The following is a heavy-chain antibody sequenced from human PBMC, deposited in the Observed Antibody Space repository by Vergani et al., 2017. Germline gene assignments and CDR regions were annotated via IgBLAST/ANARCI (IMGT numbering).Heavy chain of an antibody. Sequence: QVQLQQSGPGLVKPSQTLSLTCAISGNSVSSNSAAWNWLRQSPSRGLEWLGRTYYRSKWYNDYAVSVKSRITINPDTSKNQFSLQLNSVTPEDTAVYYCAREVVVVPAAIKYYYYYMDVWGKGTTVTVSS. CDR2: TYYRSKWYN. CDR3: AREVVVVPAAIKYYYYYMDV. CDR1: GNSVSSNSAA. V-gene: IGHV6-1*01. J-gene: IGHJ6*03. D-gene: IGHD2-2*01.